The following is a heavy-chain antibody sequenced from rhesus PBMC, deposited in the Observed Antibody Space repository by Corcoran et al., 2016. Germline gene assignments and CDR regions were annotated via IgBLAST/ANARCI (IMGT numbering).Heavy chain of an antibody. J-gene: IGHJ4*01. Sequence: EVQLVESGGGLVQPGGSLRLSCAASGFTFSSYDMCWVRQAPGKGLEWVSYISYKGKTRYYADSVKGRFTISRDNAKNSLSLQMSSLRAEDTAVYYCTRGILGGYWGQGVLVTVSS. D-gene: IGHD3-34*01. CDR2: ISYKGKTR. CDR3: TRGILGGY. V-gene: IGHV3-136*01. CDR1: GFTFSSYD.